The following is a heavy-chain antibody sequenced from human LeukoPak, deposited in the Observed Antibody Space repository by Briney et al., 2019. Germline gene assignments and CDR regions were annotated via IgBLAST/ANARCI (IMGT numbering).Heavy chain of an antibody. J-gene: IGHJ4*02. CDR2: IIPIFGTA. CDR3: ARGVPIQELFDY. V-gene: IGHV1-69*05. D-gene: IGHD4-11*01. Sequence: SVKVSCKASGGTFSSYAISWVRQAPGQGLEWMGGIIPIFGTANYAQKFQGRVTITTDESTSTAYMELSSRRSEDTAVYYCARGVPIQELFDYSGQGTLVTVSS. CDR1: GGTFSSYA.